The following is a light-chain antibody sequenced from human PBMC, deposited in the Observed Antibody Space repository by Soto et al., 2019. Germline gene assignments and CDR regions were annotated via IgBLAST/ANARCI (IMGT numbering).Light chain of an antibody. CDR3: QQYNNWPRT. CDR1: RTVHSN. J-gene: IGKJ1*01. Sequence: EIVMTQSPATLSVSPGDIATLSFRASRTVHSNVAWYQHKPGQAPRLLIYGSSFRATGVPARFSGSGFGTDFTLTISSLQSEDFVVYYCQQYNNWPRTFGQGTKVDIK. V-gene: IGKV3-15*01. CDR2: GSS.